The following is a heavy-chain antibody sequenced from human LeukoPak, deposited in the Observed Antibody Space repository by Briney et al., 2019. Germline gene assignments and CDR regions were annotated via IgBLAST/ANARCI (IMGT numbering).Heavy chain of an antibody. Sequence: GGSLRLSCAASGFTFSSYAMSWVRQAPGKGLEWVSAISGSGGSTYYADSVKGRFTISRDNSKNTLYLQMNSLRAEDTAVYYCAKGTTVFGRTLHDYWGQGTLVTVSS. CDR1: GFTFSSYA. D-gene: IGHD2-2*01. CDR3: AKGTTVFGRTLHDY. CDR2: ISGSGGST. J-gene: IGHJ4*02. V-gene: IGHV3-23*01.